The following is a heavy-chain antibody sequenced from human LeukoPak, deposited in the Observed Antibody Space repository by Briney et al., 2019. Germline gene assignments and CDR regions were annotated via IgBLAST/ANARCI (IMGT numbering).Heavy chain of an antibody. CDR3: ALTNPSLVGVITTRGHAFDI. D-gene: IGHD3-22*01. V-gene: IGHV1-69*01. CDR1: GGTFSSYA. CDR2: IIPIFGTA. J-gene: IGHJ3*02. Sequence: GASVKVSCKASGGTFSSYAISWVRQAPGQGLEWMGGIIPIFGTADYAQKFQGRVTITADESTSTAYMELSSLRSEETAVYYCALTNPSLVGVITTRGHAFDIWGQGTMVTVSS.